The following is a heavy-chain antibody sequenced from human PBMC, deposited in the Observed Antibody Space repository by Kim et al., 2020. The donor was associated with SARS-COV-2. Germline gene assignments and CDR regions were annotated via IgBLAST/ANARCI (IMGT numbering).Heavy chain of an antibody. J-gene: IGHJ4*02. Sequence: GGSLRLSCAASGFTFSSYSMNWVRQAPGKGLEWVSSISSSSSYIYYADSVKGRFTISRDNAKNSLYLQMNSLRAEDTAVYYCARELYSGYDVIPSWGQGTLVTVSS. CDR2: ISSSSSYI. D-gene: IGHD5-12*01. V-gene: IGHV3-21*04. CDR1: GFTFSSYS. CDR3: ARELYSGYDVIPS.